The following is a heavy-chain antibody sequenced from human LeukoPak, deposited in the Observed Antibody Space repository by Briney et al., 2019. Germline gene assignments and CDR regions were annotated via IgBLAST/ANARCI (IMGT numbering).Heavy chain of an antibody. V-gene: IGHV4-39*01. CDR3: ARHFAELVVIAIGRWFDP. CDR1: GGSISSSSYY. Sequence: SVTLSLTCTVSGGSISSSSYYWGWIRQPPGKGLGWIGSIYYSGSTYYNPSLKSRVTISVDTSKNQFSLKLSSVTAADTAVYYCARHFAELVVIAIGRWFDPWGQGTLVTVSS. J-gene: IGHJ5*02. D-gene: IGHD2-21*01. CDR2: IYYSGST.